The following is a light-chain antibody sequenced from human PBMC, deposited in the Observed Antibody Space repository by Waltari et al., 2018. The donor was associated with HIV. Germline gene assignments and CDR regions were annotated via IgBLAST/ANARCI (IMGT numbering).Light chain of an antibody. Sequence: DIVMTQSPDSLAVPLGERATITCNSSQTVLYSSNKKNFLSWYQQKPGQPPKLLISWATTRVSGVPYRFSGSGSGTDFTLTVSSLQAEDVAFYYCQQYYSTPYTFGRGTKV. CDR3: QQYYSTPYT. CDR2: WAT. V-gene: IGKV4-1*01. J-gene: IGKJ2*01. CDR1: QTVLYSSNKKNF.